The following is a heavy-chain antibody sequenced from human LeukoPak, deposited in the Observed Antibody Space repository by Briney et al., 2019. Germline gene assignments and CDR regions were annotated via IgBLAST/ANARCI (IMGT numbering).Heavy chain of an antibody. V-gene: IGHV4-38-2*02. CDR1: GYSISSGSY. J-gene: IGHJ6*03. D-gene: IGHD3-3*01. CDR3: ARVDCWSGYPTYYYYYMDV. Sequence: KPSVTLSLTCTVSGYSISSGSYWGWIRQPPGKGLEWIGSIYHSGSTYYNPSLKSRVTISVDTSKNQFSLKLSSVTAADTAVYYCARVDCWSGYPTYYYYYMDVWGKGTTVTVSS. CDR2: IYHSGST.